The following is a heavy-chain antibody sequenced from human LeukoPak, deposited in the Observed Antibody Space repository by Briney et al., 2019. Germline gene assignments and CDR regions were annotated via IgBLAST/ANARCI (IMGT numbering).Heavy chain of an antibody. CDR1: GFTFSIYA. D-gene: IGHD5-18*01. Sequence: GGSLRLSCAASGFTFSIYAMHWVSQAPAKGLEWVAVISYDGNNKYYADSVKGRFTISRDNSKNTLYLQMNSLRAEDTAVYYCARDLIQLWLRGFIGYWGQGTLVTVSS. CDR3: ARDLIQLWLRGFIGY. V-gene: IGHV3-30*04. CDR2: ISYDGNNK. J-gene: IGHJ4*02.